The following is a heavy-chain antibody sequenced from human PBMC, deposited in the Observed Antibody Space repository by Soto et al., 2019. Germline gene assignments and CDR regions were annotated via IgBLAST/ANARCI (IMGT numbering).Heavy chain of an antibody. J-gene: IGHJ4*02. CDR2: ISYDGSNK. V-gene: IGHV3-30*03. D-gene: IGHD4-17*01. Sequence: GGSLRLSCSGSGFTFSSYGMHWVRPDPGKGLEWVAVISYDGSNKYYADSVKGRFTISRDNSKNTLYLQMNSLRPEDTAVYYCAADVGGYIYGLARHWGPGTLVTVSS. CDR1: GFTFSSYG. CDR3: AADVGGYIYGLARH.